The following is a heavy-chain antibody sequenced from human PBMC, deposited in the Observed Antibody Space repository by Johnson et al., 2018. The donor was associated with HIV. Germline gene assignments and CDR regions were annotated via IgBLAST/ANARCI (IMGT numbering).Heavy chain of an antibody. CDR1: GFTFSSYA. Sequence: QVQLVESGGGVVQPGRSLRLSCAASGFTFSSYAMHWVRQSPGRGLEWVAFIRYDESDKYYADSVKGRFTISRDNSRNTLFLQMNSLRAEDTGVYYCVRRFYDSSAFDIWGQGTLVTVSS. V-gene: IGHV3-30*02. D-gene: IGHD3-22*01. CDR2: IRYDESDK. CDR3: VRRFYDSSAFDI. J-gene: IGHJ3*02.